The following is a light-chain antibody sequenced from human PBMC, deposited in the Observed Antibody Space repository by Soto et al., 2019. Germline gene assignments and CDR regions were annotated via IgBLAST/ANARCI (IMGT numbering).Light chain of an antibody. CDR1: QSVSSSF. Sequence: EIVLTQSPGTLSLSPGERATLSCRASQSVSSSFLAWYQQKPGQTPRLLIYGVSSRATGIPDRFSGSGSGTDFTITISRLEPEDFAVYYCHQYGSSPYTFGQGTKLEIK. J-gene: IGKJ2*01. CDR3: HQYGSSPYT. CDR2: GVS. V-gene: IGKV3-20*01.